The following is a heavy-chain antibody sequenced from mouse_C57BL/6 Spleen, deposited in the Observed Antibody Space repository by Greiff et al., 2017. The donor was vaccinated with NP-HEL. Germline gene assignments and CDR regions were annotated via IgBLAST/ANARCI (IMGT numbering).Heavy chain of an antibody. J-gene: IGHJ1*03. Sequence: EVKLEESGPGLVKPSQSLSLTCSVTGYSITSGYYWNWIRQFPGNKLEWMGYISYDGSNNYNPSLKNRISITRDTSKNQFFLKLNSVTTEDTATYYCARHRDVRWYFDVWGTGTTVTVSS. V-gene: IGHV3-6*01. CDR1: GYSITSGYY. CDR2: ISYDGSN. CDR3: ARHRDVRWYFDV.